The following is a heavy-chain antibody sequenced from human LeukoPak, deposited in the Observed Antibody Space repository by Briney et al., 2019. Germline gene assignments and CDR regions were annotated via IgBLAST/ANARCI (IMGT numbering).Heavy chain of an antibody. Sequence: ASVKVSCKASGYTFTSYYMHWVRQAPGQGLEWMGIINPSGGSTSYAQKFQGRVTMTRDTSTSTVYMELGSLRSEDTAVYYCARQLAVDAFDIWGQGTMVTVSS. CDR2: INPSGGST. CDR1: GYTFTSYY. V-gene: IGHV1-46*03. D-gene: IGHD6-6*01. J-gene: IGHJ3*02. CDR3: ARQLAVDAFDI.